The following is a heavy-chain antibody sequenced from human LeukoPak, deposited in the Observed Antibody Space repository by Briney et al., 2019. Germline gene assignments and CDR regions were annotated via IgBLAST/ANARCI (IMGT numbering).Heavy chain of an antibody. Sequence: SVKVSCKASGGTFSSYAISWVRQAPGQGLEWMGGIIPIFGTANYAQKFQGRVTITADKSTSTAYMELSSLRSEDTAVYYCARGAAGYSSSWYTVDYWGQGTLVAVSS. J-gene: IGHJ4*02. CDR2: IIPIFGTA. CDR1: GGTFSSYA. CDR3: ARGAAGYSSSWYTVDY. D-gene: IGHD6-13*01. V-gene: IGHV1-69*06.